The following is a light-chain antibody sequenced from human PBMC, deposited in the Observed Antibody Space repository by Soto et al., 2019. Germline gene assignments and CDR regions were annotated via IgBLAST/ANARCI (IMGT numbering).Light chain of an antibody. CDR1: SSNIGSNY. CDR3: SAWDDSLSGVV. CDR2: GNN. Sequence: QSVLTQPPSASGTPGQRVTISCSGSSSNIGSNYVFWYQHLPGTAPKLLIYGNNQRPSGVPDRFSGSKSGTSASLAISGLRAEDDTDYYCSAWDDSLSGVVFGGGTKVTVL. V-gene: IGLV1-47*01. J-gene: IGLJ2*01.